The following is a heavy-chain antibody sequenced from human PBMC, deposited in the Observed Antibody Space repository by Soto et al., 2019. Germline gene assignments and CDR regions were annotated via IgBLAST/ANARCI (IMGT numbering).Heavy chain of an antibody. CDR2: ISSDGSST. D-gene: IGHD6-19*01. V-gene: IGHV3-74*01. Sequence: PGGSRRRLWAASGFTFSSCLMHWGRPAPGKGLVWVSRISSDGSSTNYADSVKGRFTISRDNAKNTLYLQMNNLRAEDTAVYYCASLYSSAWARDYWGQGTLVTVSS. CDR1: GFTFSSCL. J-gene: IGHJ4*02. CDR3: ASLYSSAWARDY.